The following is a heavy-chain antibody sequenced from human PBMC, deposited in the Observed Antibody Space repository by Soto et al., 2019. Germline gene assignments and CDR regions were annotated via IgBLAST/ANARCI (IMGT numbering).Heavy chain of an antibody. Sequence: EVQLVESGGGLVQPGGSLRLSCAASGFTFSSYSMNWVRQAPGKGLEWVSYISSSSSTIYYADSVKGRFTISRDNAKNSLYLQMNSLRAEDTAVYYCARVIAARPRYYYYYMDVWGTGTTVTVSS. J-gene: IGHJ6*03. CDR1: GFTFSSYS. CDR2: ISSSSSTI. V-gene: IGHV3-48*01. D-gene: IGHD6-6*01. CDR3: ARVIAARPRYYYYYMDV.